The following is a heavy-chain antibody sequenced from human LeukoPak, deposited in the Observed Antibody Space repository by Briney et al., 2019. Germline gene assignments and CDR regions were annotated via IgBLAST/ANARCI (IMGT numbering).Heavy chain of an antibody. CDR3: ARDPSGSYYAFDI. Sequence: GGSLRLSCAASGFTFSSYSMNWVRQAPGKGLEWVSSISSSSSYIYYADSVKGRFTISRDNAKNSLYLQMNSLRAEDTAVYYCARDPSGSYYAFDIWGQGTMVTVSS. V-gene: IGHV3-21*01. CDR2: ISSSSSYI. CDR1: GFTFSSYS. D-gene: IGHD1-26*01. J-gene: IGHJ3*02.